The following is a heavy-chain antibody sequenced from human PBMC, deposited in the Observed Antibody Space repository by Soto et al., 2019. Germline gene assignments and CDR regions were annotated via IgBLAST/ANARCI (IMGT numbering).Heavy chain of an antibody. D-gene: IGHD2-8*01. V-gene: IGHV4-59*01. CDR2: IHNSGST. Sequence: PSETLSLTCTVSGGSISSYYWNWIRQTPGKGPEWIGYIHNSGSTNYNPSLKSRVTISVDTSKNQFSLELSSVTAADTAVYYCARGEMVYAISGALDIWGKGTLGTV. J-gene: IGHJ3*02. CDR1: GGSISSYY. CDR3: ARGEMVYAISGALDI.